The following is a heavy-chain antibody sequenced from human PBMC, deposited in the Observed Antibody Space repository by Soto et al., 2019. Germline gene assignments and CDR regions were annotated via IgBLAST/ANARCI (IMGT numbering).Heavy chain of an antibody. Sequence: SVKVSCKASGGTFSSYAISWVRQAPGQGLEWMGGIIPIFGTANYAQKFQGRVTITADESTSTAYMELSSLRSEDTAVYYCARDLGYCSGGSCERWFDPWGQGTLVIVSS. J-gene: IGHJ5*02. D-gene: IGHD2-15*01. V-gene: IGHV1-69*13. CDR1: GGTFSSYA. CDR2: IIPIFGTA. CDR3: ARDLGYCSGGSCERWFDP.